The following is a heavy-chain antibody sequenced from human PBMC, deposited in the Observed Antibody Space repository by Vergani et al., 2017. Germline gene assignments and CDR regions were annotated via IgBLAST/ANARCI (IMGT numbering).Heavy chain of an antibody. J-gene: IGHJ4*02. CDR3: ARDGSGSSWYSLDY. CDR2: SKAGNGNT. Sequence: QVQLVQSGAEVKKPGASVKVSCKASGYTFTSYTMHWVRQAPGQRLEWMGWSKAGNGNTKYSQEFQGRVNITRDASASTAFMELSSLRSEDMAVYYCARDGSGSSWYSLDYWGQGTLVTVSS. CDR1: GYTFTSYT. V-gene: IGHV1-3*02. D-gene: IGHD6-13*01.